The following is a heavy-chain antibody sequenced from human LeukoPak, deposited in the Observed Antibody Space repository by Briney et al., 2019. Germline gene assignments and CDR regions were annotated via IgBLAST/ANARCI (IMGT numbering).Heavy chain of an antibody. J-gene: IGHJ6*02. CDR2: IYSGGST. V-gene: IGHV3-66*01. Sequence: GGSLRLSCTGSGFTISSYWMSWVRQAPGKGLEWVSVIYSGGSTYYADSVKGRFTISRDNSKNTLYLQMNSLRAEDTAVYYCARVIRSTYYYYGMDVWGQGTTVTVSS. D-gene: IGHD2-2*01. CDR1: GFTISSYW. CDR3: ARVIRSTYYYYGMDV.